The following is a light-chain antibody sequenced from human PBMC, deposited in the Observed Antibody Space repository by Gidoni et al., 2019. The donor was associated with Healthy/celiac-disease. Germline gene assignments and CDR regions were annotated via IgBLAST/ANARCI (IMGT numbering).Light chain of an antibody. V-gene: IGKV1-39*01. CDR3: QQSYSTPPYS. Sequence: IQMTQSPSSLSASVGVRVTITCRASQSISSYLNWYQQKPGKAPKLLIYAAYSLQSGVPSRFSGSGSGTDFTLTISSLQPEDFATYYCQQSYSTPPYSFGQGTKLEIK. CDR1: QSISSY. CDR2: AAY. J-gene: IGKJ2*03.